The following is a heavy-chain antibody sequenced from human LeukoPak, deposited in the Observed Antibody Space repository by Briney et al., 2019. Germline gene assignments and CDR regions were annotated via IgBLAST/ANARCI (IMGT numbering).Heavy chain of an antibody. CDR1: GGSFSGYY. V-gene: IGHV4-34*01. J-gene: IGHJ4*02. CDR3: ARGAWGYSSGWYLRH. Sequence: SETLSLTCAVCGGSFSGYYWSWIRQPPGKGLEWIGEINHSGSTNYNPSLKSRVTISVDTSKNQFSLKLSSVTAADTAVYYCARGAWGYSSGWYLRHWGQGTLVTVSS. D-gene: IGHD6-19*01. CDR2: INHSGST.